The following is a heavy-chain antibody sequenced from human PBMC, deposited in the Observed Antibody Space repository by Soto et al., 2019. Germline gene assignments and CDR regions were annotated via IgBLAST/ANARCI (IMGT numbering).Heavy chain of an antibody. Sequence: QVQLVQSGAEVKKPGASVKVSCKASGYTFTSYGIGWVRQAPGQGLEWMGWISAYNGNTNYAQKLQGRVTMTTDTSMXTAYMELRSLRSDDTAVYYCARGPYCTNGVCYSDNWGQGTLVTVSS. CDR2: ISAYNGNT. CDR1: GYTFTSYG. J-gene: IGHJ4*02. V-gene: IGHV1-18*01. CDR3: ARGPYCTNGVCYSDN. D-gene: IGHD2-8*01.